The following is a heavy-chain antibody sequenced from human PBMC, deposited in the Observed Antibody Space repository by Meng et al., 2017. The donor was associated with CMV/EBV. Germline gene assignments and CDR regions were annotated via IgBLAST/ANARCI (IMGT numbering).Heavy chain of an antibody. CDR1: GYTFTSYD. V-gene: IGHV1-46*01. D-gene: IGHD1-26*01. CDR2: INPSGGST. Sequence: ASVKVSCKASGYTFTSYDINWVRQAPGQGLEWMGIINPSGGSTSYAQKFQGRVTMTRDTSTSTVYMELSSLRSEDTAVYYCARAFPRSSGSYYLSPFFDYWGQGTLVTVSS. J-gene: IGHJ4*02. CDR3: ARAFPRSSGSYYLSPFFDY.